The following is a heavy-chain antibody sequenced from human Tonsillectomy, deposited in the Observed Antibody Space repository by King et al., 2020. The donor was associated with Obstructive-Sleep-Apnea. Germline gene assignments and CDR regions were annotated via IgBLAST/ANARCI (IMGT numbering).Heavy chain of an antibody. CDR1: GFTFSSYA. D-gene: IGHD3-10*01. Sequence: QLVQSGGGLVQPGGSLRLSCAASGFTFSSYAMNLVRQAPGKGLEWVSGISGGGSGTYYADFVKGRFTLSRDNSKNTLYLQMNSLRAEDTAVYYCGKPQGYYYGSGSFDYWGQGTLVTVSS. CDR2: ISGGGSGT. J-gene: IGHJ4*02. V-gene: IGHV3-23*04. CDR3: GKPQGYYYGSGSFDY.